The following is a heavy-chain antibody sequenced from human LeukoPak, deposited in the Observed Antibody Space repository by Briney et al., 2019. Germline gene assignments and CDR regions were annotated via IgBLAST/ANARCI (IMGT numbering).Heavy chain of an antibody. CDR2: IFYSGST. D-gene: IGHD4-17*01. CDR1: GDSISSNSHY. V-gene: IGHV4-39*01. Sequence: PSETLSLTCSVSGDSISSNSHYWGWIRQPPGTGLEWIANIFYSGSTYYNPSLKSRVTISIDTSKNQFSLRLSSVIAADTAVYYCARVHGANYYYYGMDVWGQGTTVTVSS. J-gene: IGHJ6*02. CDR3: ARVHGANYYYYGMDV.